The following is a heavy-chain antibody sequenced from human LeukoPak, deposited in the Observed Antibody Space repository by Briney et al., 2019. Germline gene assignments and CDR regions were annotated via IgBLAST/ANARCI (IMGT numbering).Heavy chain of an antibody. Sequence: LAGGSLRLSCAASGFTFSNYWMSWVRQAPGKGLEWVANIKEDGSEKYYVDSVKGRFTISRDNSKNTLYLQMNSLRTEDTAVYYCARGWGYSYDYGGPDYWGQGTLVTVSS. CDR2: IKEDGSEK. CDR3: ARGWGYSYDYGGPDY. J-gene: IGHJ4*02. D-gene: IGHD5-18*01. V-gene: IGHV3-7*01. CDR1: GFTFSNYW.